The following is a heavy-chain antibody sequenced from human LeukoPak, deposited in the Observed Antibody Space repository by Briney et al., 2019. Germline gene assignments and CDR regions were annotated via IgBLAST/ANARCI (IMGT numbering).Heavy chain of an antibody. CDR3: AKDLHGGYSSDY. CDR2: IGYEGVHK. CDR1: GFTFNNFG. Sequence: GGSLRLSCAASGFTFNNFGMHWVRQAPGKGLEWVSFIGYEGVHKYYADSVNGRFTISKDNSKATLYLQMNSLRPEDTAVYYCAKDLHGGYSSDYWGQGTLVTVSS. D-gene: IGHD4-23*01. J-gene: IGHJ4*02. V-gene: IGHV3-30*02.